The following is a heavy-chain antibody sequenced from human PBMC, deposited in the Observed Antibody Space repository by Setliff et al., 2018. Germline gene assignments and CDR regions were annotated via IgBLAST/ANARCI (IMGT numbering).Heavy chain of an antibody. CDR1: GGSISPYF. Sequence: PSETLSLTCTVSGGSISPYFWSWVRQPPGKGLEWIGYVYHNGNTNFNPSLKSRVTMSVDTSKNQFALHLKSVTAADTAVYYCARDSDILRGSRWFDPWGQGTLVTVSS. J-gene: IGHJ5*02. CDR3: ARDSDILRGSRWFDP. D-gene: IGHD3-9*01. V-gene: IGHV4-59*01. CDR2: VYHNGNT.